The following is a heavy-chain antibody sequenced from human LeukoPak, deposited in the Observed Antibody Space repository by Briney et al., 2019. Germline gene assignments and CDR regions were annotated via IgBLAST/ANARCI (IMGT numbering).Heavy chain of an antibody. D-gene: IGHD2-15*01. V-gene: IGHV3-23*01. CDR1: GFTFGSYA. CDR2: IFGSGGSA. Sequence: PGGSLLLSCAASGFTFGSYAMYWVRPAPGKGLEWVSGIFGSGGSAHYADSVKGRFTISRDNSKNTVYLQMDSLRVEDTAIYYCAKTTTGYSSGRYPAWPIDYWGQGTLVTVSS. CDR3: AKTTTGYSSGRYPAWPIDY. J-gene: IGHJ4*02.